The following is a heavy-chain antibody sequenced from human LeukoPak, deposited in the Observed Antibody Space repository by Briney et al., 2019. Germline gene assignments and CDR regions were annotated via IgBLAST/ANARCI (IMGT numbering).Heavy chain of an antibody. Sequence: ASVKVSCKASGYTFTGYYMHWVRQAPGQGLEWMGWINPNSGGTNYAQKLQGRVTMTTDTSTSTAYMELRSLRSDDTAVYYCAREGQLTTVTTLDYWGQGTLVTVSS. CDR1: GYTFTGYY. CDR3: AREGQLTTVTTLDY. V-gene: IGHV1-2*02. D-gene: IGHD4-17*01. CDR2: INPNSGGT. J-gene: IGHJ4*02.